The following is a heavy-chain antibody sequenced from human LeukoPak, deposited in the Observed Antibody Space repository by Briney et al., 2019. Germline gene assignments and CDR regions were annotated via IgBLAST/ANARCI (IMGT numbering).Heavy chain of an antibody. V-gene: IGHV3-7*01. CDR3: ARERETYNDY. CDR1: GFTFSTFW. J-gene: IGHJ4*02. Sequence: GGSLRLSCAVSGFTFSTFWMTWVRQAPGKGLEWVGNIKRDGSETYYVASVRGRFTISRDNAKNSLYLQMNSLRAEDTAVYFCARERETYNDYWGQGTLDTASS. D-gene: IGHD1-1*01. CDR2: IKRDGSET.